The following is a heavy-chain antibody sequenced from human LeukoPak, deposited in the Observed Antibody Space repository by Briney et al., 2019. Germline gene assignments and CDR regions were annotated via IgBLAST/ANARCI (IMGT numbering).Heavy chain of an antibody. Sequence: GGSLRLSCAASGFSFSTYGMHWVRQAPGKGLEWLAFIQSDGRNKYYADSVKGRFTISRDNSKNTLFLQMNSLRAEDTAAYYCAKDKSMVRELDYWGQGNLVTVSS. CDR2: IQSDGRNK. CDR1: GFSFSTYG. J-gene: IGHJ4*02. CDR3: AKDKSMVRELDY. D-gene: IGHD3-10*01. V-gene: IGHV3-30*02.